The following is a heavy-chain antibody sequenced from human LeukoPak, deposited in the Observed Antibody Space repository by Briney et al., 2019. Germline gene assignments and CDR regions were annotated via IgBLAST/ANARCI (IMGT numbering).Heavy chain of an antibody. Sequence: GGSLRLSCAASGFTFSSDAMNWVRQAPGKGLEWVSVISDNGDRTYYADSVKGRFTISRDNAKNTLYLQMNSLRAEDTAVYYCTRDWRNLGYDYWGQGTLVTVSS. J-gene: IGHJ4*02. CDR3: TRDWRNLGYDY. CDR2: ISDNGDRT. V-gene: IGHV3-23*01. D-gene: IGHD5-12*01. CDR1: GFTFSSDA.